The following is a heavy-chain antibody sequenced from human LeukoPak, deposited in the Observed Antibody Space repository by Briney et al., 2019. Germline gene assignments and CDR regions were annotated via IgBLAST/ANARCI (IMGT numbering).Heavy chain of an antibody. Sequence: GGTLRLSCAASGFTFSSYGMSWVRQAPGKGLEWVSAISGSGGSTYYADSVKGRFTISRDNSKNTLYLQMNSLRAEDTAIYYCAKLENSGSPPGFDYWGQGTLVTVSS. D-gene: IGHD1-26*01. CDR2: ISGSGGST. CDR1: GFTFSSYG. CDR3: AKLENSGSPPGFDY. J-gene: IGHJ4*02. V-gene: IGHV3-23*01.